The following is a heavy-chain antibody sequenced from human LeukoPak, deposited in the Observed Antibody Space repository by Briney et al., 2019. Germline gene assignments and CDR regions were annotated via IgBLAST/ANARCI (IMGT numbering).Heavy chain of an antibody. CDR3: VTFYETY. Sequence: PGGSLRLSCAAYGTYWMHWVRQAPGKGLVWVSHINSDGSWTGYADSVKGRFTISKDSAKNTVSLQMNNLRAEDTAVYYCVTFYETYWGRGTLVTVSS. CDR2: INSDGSWT. D-gene: IGHD2/OR15-2a*01. CDR1: GTYW. V-gene: IGHV3-74*01. J-gene: IGHJ4*02.